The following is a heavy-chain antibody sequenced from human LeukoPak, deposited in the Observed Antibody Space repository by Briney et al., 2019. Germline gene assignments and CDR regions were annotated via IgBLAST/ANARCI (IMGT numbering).Heavy chain of an antibody. CDR3: ARVPTYYDILTGYYGTNQFDY. CDR2: INPNSGGT. Sequence: ASVTVSCKASGYTFTGYYMHWVRQAPGQGLEWMGWINPNSGGTNYAQKFQGRVTMTRDTSISTAYMELSRLRSDDTAVYYCARVPTYYDILTGYYGTNQFDYWGQGTLVTVSS. J-gene: IGHJ4*02. CDR1: GYTFTGYY. V-gene: IGHV1-2*02. D-gene: IGHD3-9*01.